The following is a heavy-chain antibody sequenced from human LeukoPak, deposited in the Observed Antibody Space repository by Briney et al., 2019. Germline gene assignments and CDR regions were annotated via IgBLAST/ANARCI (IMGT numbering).Heavy chain of an antibody. J-gene: IGHJ3*02. V-gene: IGHV5-51*01. Sequence: GESLKISCKGSGYSFTTYWIGWVRQMPGKGLECLGVIYPGDSDTRYSPSFQGQVTISADKSISTAYLQWSSLKASDTAMYYCARHDGDAFDIWGQGTMVTVSS. CDR2: IYPGDSDT. CDR3: ARHDGDAFDI. CDR1: GYSFTTYW.